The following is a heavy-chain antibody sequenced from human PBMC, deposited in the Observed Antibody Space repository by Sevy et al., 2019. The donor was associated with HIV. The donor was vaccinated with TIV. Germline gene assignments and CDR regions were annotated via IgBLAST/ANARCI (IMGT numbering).Heavy chain of an antibody. CDR3: ANGSRLDP. CDR1: GFTFSSYG. V-gene: IGHV3-30*18. CDR2: ISYDGSNK. J-gene: IGHJ5*02. D-gene: IGHD2-15*01. Sequence: GGSLRLSCAASGFTFSSYGMHWVRQAPGKGLEWVAVISYDGSNKYYADSVKGRFTISRDNSKNTLYLQMNSLRAEDTAVYYCANGSRLDPWGQGTLVTVSS.